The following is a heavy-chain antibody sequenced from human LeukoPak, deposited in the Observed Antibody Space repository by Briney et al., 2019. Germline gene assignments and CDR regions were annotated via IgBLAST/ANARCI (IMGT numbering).Heavy chain of an antibody. D-gene: IGHD5-24*01. V-gene: IGHV3-30*18. CDR1: GFTFRAFA. Sequence: GGSLRLSCATSGFTFRAFAMSWVRQAPGKGLEWVAVISYDGSSEYYADSVQGRFTVARDNSKNTLYLQMNSLRAEDTAVYYCAKDFRDGYNHPSYYFDSWGQGTLVTVSS. J-gene: IGHJ4*02. CDR2: ISYDGSSE. CDR3: AKDFRDGYNHPSYYFDS.